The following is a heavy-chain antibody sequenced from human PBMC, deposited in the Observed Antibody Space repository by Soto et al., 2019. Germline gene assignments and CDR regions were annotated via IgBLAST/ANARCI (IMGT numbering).Heavy chain of an antibody. D-gene: IGHD3-22*01. Sequence: QVQLVESGGGVVQPGRSLRLSCAASGFNFSTYAIHWVRQTPGRGLEWAAVISDDGRKKYYGDSVKGRCSISRDNSKNGVYLEMNSLRPDDTAIFYCARNNFYDTYGYSSPTWFDAWGQGNLVTVSS. J-gene: IGHJ5*02. V-gene: IGHV3-30*04. CDR1: GFNFSTYA. CDR2: ISDDGRKK. CDR3: ARNNFYDTYGYSSPTWFDA.